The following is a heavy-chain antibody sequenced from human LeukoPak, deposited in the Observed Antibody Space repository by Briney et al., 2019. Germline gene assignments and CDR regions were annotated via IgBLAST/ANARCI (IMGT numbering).Heavy chain of an antibody. CDR1: GFTFDDYG. V-gene: IGHV3-20*04. Sequence: GGSLRLTCAASGFTFDDYGMSWVRQAPGKGLEWISGTNWNGGSTGYADSVKGRFTISRDNAKNSLYLQMNSLRAEDTALYYCARRTGDYVVVDAFDIWGQGTMVTVSS. CDR3: ARRTGDYVVVDAFDI. D-gene: IGHD4-17*01. J-gene: IGHJ3*02. CDR2: TNWNGGST.